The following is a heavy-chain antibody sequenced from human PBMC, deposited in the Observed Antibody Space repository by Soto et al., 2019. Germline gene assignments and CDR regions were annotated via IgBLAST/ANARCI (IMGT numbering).Heavy chain of an antibody. D-gene: IGHD2-15*01. CDR3: ARGCSGGSCYPDYFDY. J-gene: IGHJ4*02. CDR2: ISSNGGST. V-gene: IGHV3-64*01. Sequence: GGSLGLSCAASGFTFSSYAMHWVRQAPGKGLEYVSAISSNGGSTYYANSVKGRFTISRDNSKNTLYLQMGSLRAEDMAVYYCARGCSGGSCYPDYFDYWGQGTLVTVSS. CDR1: GFTFSSYA.